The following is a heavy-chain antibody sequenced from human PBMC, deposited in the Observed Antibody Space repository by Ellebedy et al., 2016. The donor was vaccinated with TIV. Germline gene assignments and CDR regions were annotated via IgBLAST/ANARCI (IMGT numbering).Heavy chain of an antibody. CDR2: IYYSGST. D-gene: IGHD5-18*01. CDR1: GGSISSYY. Sequence: SETLSLTCTVSGGSISSYYWSWIRQPPGRGLEWIGYIYYSGSTNYNPSLKSRVTISVDTSKNQFSLKLSSVTAADTAVYYCARQRIQLWSQSDYYYYGMDVWGQGTTVTVSS. V-gene: IGHV4-59*08. J-gene: IGHJ6*02. CDR3: ARQRIQLWSQSDYYYYGMDV.